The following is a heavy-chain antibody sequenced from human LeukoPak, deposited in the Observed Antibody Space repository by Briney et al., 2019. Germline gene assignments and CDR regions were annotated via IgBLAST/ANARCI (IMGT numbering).Heavy chain of an antibody. J-gene: IGHJ4*02. Sequence: SETLSLTCTDSGGSISSYYWSWIRQPPGKGLEWIGYIYYSGSTNYNPSLKSRVTISVDTSKNQFSLKLSSVTAADTAVYYCAREGLYGSGTPLWGQGTLVTVSS. CDR2: IYYSGST. V-gene: IGHV4-59*01. CDR3: AREGLYGSGTPL. D-gene: IGHD3-10*01. CDR1: GGSISSYY.